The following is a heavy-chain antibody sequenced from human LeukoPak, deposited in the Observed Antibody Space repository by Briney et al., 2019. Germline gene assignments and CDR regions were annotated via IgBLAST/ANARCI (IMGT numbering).Heavy chain of an antibody. V-gene: IGHV3-23*01. CDR3: ARSLKWNLVGFDY. J-gene: IGHJ4*02. CDR2: ISASGGNT. Sequence: PGGSLRLSCAASGFTFSRYAMTWVRQAPGKGLEWVSVISASGGNTFYADSVKGRFTISRDDSKNTLYVQMSSLRAEDTAVYYCARSLKWNLVGFDYWGQGTLVTVSA. CDR1: GFTFSRYA. D-gene: IGHD1-1*01.